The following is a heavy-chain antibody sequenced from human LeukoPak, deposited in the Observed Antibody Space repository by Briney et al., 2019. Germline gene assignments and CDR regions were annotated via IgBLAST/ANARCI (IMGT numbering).Heavy chain of an antibody. Sequence: GGSLRLSCAASGFTFSSYGMHWVRQAPGKGLEWVAVIWYDGSNKYYADSVKGRFTISRDNSKNTLYLQMNSLRAEDRAVYYCARGFVAITMIVDYYYYGMDVWGQGTTVTVSS. J-gene: IGHJ6*02. CDR2: IWYDGSNK. CDR3: ARGFVAITMIVDYYYYGMDV. CDR1: GFTFSSYG. V-gene: IGHV3-33*01. D-gene: IGHD3-22*01.